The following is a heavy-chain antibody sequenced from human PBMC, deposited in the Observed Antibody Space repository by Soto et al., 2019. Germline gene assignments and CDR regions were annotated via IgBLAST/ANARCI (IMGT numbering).Heavy chain of an antibody. CDR2: IYHSGST. V-gene: IGHV4-4*02. CDR1: GGSISSSNW. D-gene: IGHD4-4*01. CDR3: AREGDDYKYGSDY. J-gene: IGHJ4*02. Sequence: SETLSLTCAVSGGSISSSNWWSWVRQPPGKGLEWIGEIYHSGSTNYNPSLKSRVTISVDKSKNQFSLKLSSVTAADTAVYYCAREGDDYKYGSDYWDQGTLVTVSS.